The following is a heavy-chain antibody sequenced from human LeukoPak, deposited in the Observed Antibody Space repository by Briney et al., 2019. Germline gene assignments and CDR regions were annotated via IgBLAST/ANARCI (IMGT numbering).Heavy chain of an antibody. J-gene: IGHJ6*02. V-gene: IGHV3-30*18. Sequence: GRSLRLSCAASGFTFSSYGMHWVRQAPGKGLEWVAVISYDGSNKYYADSVKGRFTISRDNSKNTLYLQMNSLRAEDTAVYYCANGPCSSTSYYYYYGMDVWGQGTTVTVSS. D-gene: IGHD2-2*01. CDR2: ISYDGSNK. CDR3: ANGPCSSTSYYYYYGMDV. CDR1: GFTFSSYG.